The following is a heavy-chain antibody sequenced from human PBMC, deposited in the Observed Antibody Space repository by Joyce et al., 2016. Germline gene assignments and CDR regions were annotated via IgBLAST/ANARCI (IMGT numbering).Heavy chain of an antibody. Sequence: EVQLVESGGGLVQPGGYLRLSCAASGFSFNTYSINWVRQAPGKGLGWISCISASSGTIYYADSVKGRFTISRDNAKNSVYLQMNSLRDEDTAVYYCARVGRTGYTCDYWGQGTLVTVSS. J-gene: IGHJ4*02. CDR3: ARVGRTGYTCDY. CDR1: GFSFNTYS. CDR2: ISASSGTI. V-gene: IGHV3-48*02. D-gene: IGHD5-24*01.